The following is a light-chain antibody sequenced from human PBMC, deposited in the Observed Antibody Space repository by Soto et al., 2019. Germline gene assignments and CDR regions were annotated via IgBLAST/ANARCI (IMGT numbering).Light chain of an antibody. J-gene: IGKJ1*01. CDR3: QQCNTFWT. CDR2: DVS. V-gene: IGKV1-5*01. Sequence: TLSASVGDRVTITCRASQSISSWLAWYQQKPGKAPKLLIYDVSSLESGVPSRFSGSGSGTEFTLTISSLQPDDFATYYCQQCNTFWTFGQGTKVDIK. CDR1: QSISSW.